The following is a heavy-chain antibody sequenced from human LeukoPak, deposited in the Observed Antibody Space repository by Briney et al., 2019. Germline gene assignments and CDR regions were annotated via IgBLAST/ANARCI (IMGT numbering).Heavy chain of an antibody. CDR3: ARPNAYCGGDCYSGDY. V-gene: IGHV4-39*01. CDR2: LFYPGRT. D-gene: IGHD2-21*02. J-gene: IGHJ4*02. CDR1: GDSISTSSSY. Sequence: KASETLSLTCTVSGDSISTSSSYWGWIRQPPGKGLEGIGTLFYPGRTYYNSSLKTRVTISVDPAKNQFSLKLSSVTAADTAVYYCARPNAYCGGDCYSGDYWGQGTLVTVSS.